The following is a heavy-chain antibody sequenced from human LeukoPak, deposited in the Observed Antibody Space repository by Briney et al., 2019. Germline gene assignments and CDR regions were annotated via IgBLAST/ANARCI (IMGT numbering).Heavy chain of an antibody. CDR3: ARVSRIQLWLSCFDY. V-gene: IGHV4-38-2*02. Sequence: PSETLSLTCTVSGYSISSGYYWGWIRQPPGKGLEWIGSIYHSGSTYYNPSLKSRATISVDTSKNQFSLKLSSVTAADTAVYYCARVSRIQLWLSCFDYWGQGTLVTVSS. J-gene: IGHJ4*02. CDR1: GYSISSGYY. CDR2: IYHSGST. D-gene: IGHD5-18*01.